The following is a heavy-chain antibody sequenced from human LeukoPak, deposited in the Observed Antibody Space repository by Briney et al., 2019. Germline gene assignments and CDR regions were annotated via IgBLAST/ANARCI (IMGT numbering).Heavy chain of an antibody. CDR2: IYYSGST. D-gene: IGHD6-13*01. CDR3: ARRVHSSSWSSYFDY. J-gene: IGHJ4*02. Sequence: SETLSLTCTVSGGSISSSSYYWGWIRQPPGKGLEWIGSIYYSGSTNYNPSLKSRVTISVDTSKNQFSLKLSSVTAADTAVYYCARRVHSSSWSSYFDYWGQETLVTVSS. V-gene: IGHV4-39*07. CDR1: GGSISSSSYY.